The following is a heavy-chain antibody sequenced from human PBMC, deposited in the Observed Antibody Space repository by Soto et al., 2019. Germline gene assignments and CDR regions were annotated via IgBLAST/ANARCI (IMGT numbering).Heavy chain of an antibody. D-gene: IGHD3-9*01. CDR2: IYYSGST. V-gene: IGHV4-59*01. Sequence: PSETLSLTCTVSGGSIISYYWSWIRQPPGKGLEWIGYIYYSGSTNYNPSLKSRVTISVDTSKNQFSLKLSSVTAADTAVYYCARSQRNILTGYYRGDYYYGMDVWGQGTTVTVSS. CDR3: ARSQRNILTGYYRGDYYYGMDV. J-gene: IGHJ6*02. CDR1: GGSIISYY.